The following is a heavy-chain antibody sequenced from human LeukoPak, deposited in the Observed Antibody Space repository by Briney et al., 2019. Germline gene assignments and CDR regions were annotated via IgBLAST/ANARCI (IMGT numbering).Heavy chain of an antibody. CDR2: IYHDGRT. CDR3: ARIVAVAGSGYFDY. V-gene: IGHV4-30-2*01. Sequence: SQTLSLTCSVSGGSISSNSHYWTWIRQPPGKGLEWIGCIYHDGRTYYSPSLKHRVTISIDESKNEFSLILSSVTAADTAVYFCARIVAVAGSGYFDYWGQGTLVTVSS. J-gene: IGHJ4*02. D-gene: IGHD6-19*01. CDR1: GGSISSNSHY.